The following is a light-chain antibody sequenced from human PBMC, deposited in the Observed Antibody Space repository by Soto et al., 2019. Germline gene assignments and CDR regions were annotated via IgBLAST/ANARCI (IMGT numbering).Light chain of an antibody. CDR2: DAS. CDR3: QQYDGYPKT. V-gene: IGKV1-5*01. Sequence: IQMTQSPSTLSASVGDGVPIACLASQSISGWLAWYQQKPGKAPKILIYDASSLKSGVPSRFSGSGSGTEFTLTISSLQADEFATYYCQQYDGYPKTFGQGTKVDIK. CDR1: QSISGW. J-gene: IGKJ2*01.